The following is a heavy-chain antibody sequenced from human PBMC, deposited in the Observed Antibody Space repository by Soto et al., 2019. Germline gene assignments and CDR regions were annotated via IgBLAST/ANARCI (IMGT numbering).Heavy chain of an antibody. D-gene: IGHD3-10*01. CDR1: GFTFSSYW. J-gene: IGHJ4*02. CDR3: AAGRDY. Sequence: EVQLVESGGGLVQPGGSLRLSCAASGFTFSSYWMSWVRQAPGKGLEWVANIKQDGSEQYYVDSVKGRFTISRDNAKNTLYMQMNSLRAEATAGYYWAAGRDYWGQGTLVTVSS. V-gene: IGHV3-7*01. CDR2: IKQDGSEQ.